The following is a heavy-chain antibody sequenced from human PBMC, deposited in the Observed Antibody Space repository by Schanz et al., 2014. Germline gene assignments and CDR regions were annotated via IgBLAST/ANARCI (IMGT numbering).Heavy chain of an antibody. V-gene: IGHV1-69*04. CDR1: GATFNSYA. CDR3: ARIIDGDYLY. J-gene: IGHJ4*02. Sequence: QVRLVQSGAEVKKPGSSVTVSCKSSGATFNSYAFGWVRQAPGQGFEWVGIIIPPLRQTRYAQKFEERVIITADTSTTTVYMDLASLTSDDTAVYFCARIIDGDYLYWGQGTLVTVSS. D-gene: IGHD4-17*01. CDR2: IIPPLRQT.